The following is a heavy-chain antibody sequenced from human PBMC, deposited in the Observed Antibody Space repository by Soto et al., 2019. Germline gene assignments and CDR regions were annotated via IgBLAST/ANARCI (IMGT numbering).Heavy chain of an antibody. CDR1: VGSISSFY. D-gene: IGHD6-19*01. CDR2: VYDSGSS. Sequence: QMVLQESGPGLVKPSETLSLTCNVSVGSISSFYWTWIRQPAGGRLERIGRVYDSGSSNYNPSLQTRTSMSVHGSRSQFSLSLYSVTAADPAVYYCARGVAETVFLPWANWFELWGQGILVTFAS. V-gene: IGHV4-4*07. CDR3: ARGVAETVFLPWANWFEL. J-gene: IGHJ5*02.